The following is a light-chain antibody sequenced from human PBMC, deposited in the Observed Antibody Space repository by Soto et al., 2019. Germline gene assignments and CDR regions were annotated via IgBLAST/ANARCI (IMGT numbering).Light chain of an antibody. CDR3: QQFNSYPIT. J-gene: IGKJ5*01. CDR1: QGISSY. Sequence: IQLTQSPSSLSASVGDRVTITCRASQGISSYLACYQQKPGKAPKLLIFAASTLQSGVPSRFSGSVSGTDFTLTITSLQPEDFASYYCQQFNSYPITFGQGTRLEIK. CDR2: AAS. V-gene: IGKV1-9*01.